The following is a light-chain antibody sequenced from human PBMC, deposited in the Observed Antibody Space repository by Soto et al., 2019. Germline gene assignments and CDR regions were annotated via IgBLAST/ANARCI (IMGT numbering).Light chain of an antibody. Sequence: DIQMTQSPSTLSASVGDGVTITCRASQSIGTWLAWYQQKPGKAPKVLIYDVSTLKSGVPSRFSGSGSETDFTLTISSLQPEDFATYSCQQSYSTTWTFGQGTKVDIK. CDR1: QSIGTW. CDR2: DVS. V-gene: IGKV1-39*01. CDR3: QQSYSTTWT. J-gene: IGKJ1*01.